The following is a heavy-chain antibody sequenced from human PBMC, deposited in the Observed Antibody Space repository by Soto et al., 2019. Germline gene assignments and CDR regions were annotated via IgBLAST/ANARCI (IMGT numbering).Heavy chain of an antibody. Sequence: ASVKVSCKASGYTFTSYGISWVRQAPGQGLEWMGWISAYNGNTNYAQKLQGRVTMTTDTSTSTAYMELRSLRSDDTAVYYCERGVSPKGIVLMVYDDAFDIWGQGTMVTVSS. V-gene: IGHV1-18*04. CDR1: GYTFTSYG. CDR3: ERGVSPKGIVLMVYDDAFDI. CDR2: ISAYNGNT. J-gene: IGHJ3*02. D-gene: IGHD2-8*01.